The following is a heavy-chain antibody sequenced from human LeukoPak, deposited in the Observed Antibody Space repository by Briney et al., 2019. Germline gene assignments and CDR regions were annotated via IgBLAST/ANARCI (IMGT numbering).Heavy chain of an antibody. CDR3: ARSTGPIDY. D-gene: IGHD1-1*01. J-gene: IGHJ4*02. V-gene: IGHV6-1*01. Sequence: SETLSLTCTVSGGSISSYYWNWIRQPPSRGLEWLGRTYYRSKWYTYYAVSVKSRISINRDTSKNQISLQLNSVTPEDTAVYYCARSTGPIDYWGQGTLVTVSS. CDR2: TYYRSKWYT. CDR1: GGSISSYY.